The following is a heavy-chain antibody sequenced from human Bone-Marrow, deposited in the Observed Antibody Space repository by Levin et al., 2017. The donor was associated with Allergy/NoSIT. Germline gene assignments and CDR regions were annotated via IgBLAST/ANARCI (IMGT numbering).Heavy chain of an antibody. V-gene: IGHV5-51*01. D-gene: IGHD1-26*01. CDR3: ASQGRGSFSGFNH. Sequence: GESLKISCRASGDSFTSFWIAWARQIPGRGLEWMGIIYPNDSKTKYYGSFQGHVTFSVDKSTTTAFLQWSSLRASDSAMYYCASQGRGSFSGFNHWGQGTLVIVPS. CDR2: IYPNDSKT. CDR1: GDSFTSFW. J-gene: IGHJ4*02.